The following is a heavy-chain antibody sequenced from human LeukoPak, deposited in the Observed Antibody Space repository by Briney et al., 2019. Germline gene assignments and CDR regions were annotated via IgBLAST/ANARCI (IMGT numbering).Heavy chain of an antibody. CDR3: AKDPQGIAAAKGPRPYRNWFDP. D-gene: IGHD6-13*01. CDR2: ISGSGGST. Sequence: PGGSLRLSCAASGFTFSSYAMSWVRQAPGKWLEWVSSISGSGGSTYYADSVKGRFTISRDNSKNTLYLQMNSLRAEDTAVYYCAKDPQGIAAAKGPRPYRNWFDPWGQGTLVTVPS. J-gene: IGHJ5*02. V-gene: IGHV3-23*01. CDR1: GFTFSSYA.